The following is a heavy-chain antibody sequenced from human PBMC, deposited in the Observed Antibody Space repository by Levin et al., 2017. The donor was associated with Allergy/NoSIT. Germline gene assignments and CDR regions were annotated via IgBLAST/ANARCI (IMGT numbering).Heavy chain of an antibody. CDR3: ARLYRQQWLTNYYYYYMDG. CDR1: GYSFTSYW. V-gene: IGHV5-10-1*01. J-gene: IGHJ6*03. CDR2: IDPSDSYT. Sequence: GESLKISCKGSGYSFTSYWISWVRQMPGKGLEWMGRIDPSDSYTNYSPSFQGHVTISADKSISTAYLQWSSLKASDTAMYYCARLYRQQWLTNYYYYYMDGWGKGTTVTVSS. D-gene: IGHD6-19*01.